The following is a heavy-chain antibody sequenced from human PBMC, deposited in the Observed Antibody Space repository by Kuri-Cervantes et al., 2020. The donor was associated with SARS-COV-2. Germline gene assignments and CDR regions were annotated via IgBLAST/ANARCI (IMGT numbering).Heavy chain of an antibody. CDR1: GYTFTSYG. V-gene: IGHV1-69*13. J-gene: IGHJ6*03. CDR2: IIPIFGTA. Sequence: SVKVSCKASGYTFTSYGISWVRQAPGQGLEWMGGIIPIFGTANYAQKFQGRVTITADESTSTAYMELSSPRSEDTAVYYCARDDWYRFERSYYMDVWGKGTTVTVSS. CDR3: ARDDWYRFERSYYMDV. D-gene: IGHD3-9*01.